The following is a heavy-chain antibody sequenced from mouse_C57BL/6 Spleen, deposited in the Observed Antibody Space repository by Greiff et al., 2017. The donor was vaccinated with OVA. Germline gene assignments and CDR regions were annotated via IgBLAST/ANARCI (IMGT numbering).Heavy chain of an antibody. CDR1: GYTFTSYW. CDR3: ARRDYGGYFDV. D-gene: IGHD2-4*01. Sequence: VQLQESGAELVRPGSSVKLSCKASGYTFTSYWMHWVKQRPIQGLEWIGNIDPSDSETHYNQKFKDKATLTVDKSSSTAYMQLSSLTSEDSAVYYCARRDYGGYFDVWGTGTTVTVAT. J-gene: IGHJ1*03. V-gene: IGHV1-52*01. CDR2: IDPSDSET.